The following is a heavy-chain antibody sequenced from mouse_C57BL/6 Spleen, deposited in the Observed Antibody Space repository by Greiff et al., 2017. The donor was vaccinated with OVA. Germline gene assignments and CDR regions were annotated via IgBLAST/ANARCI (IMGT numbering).Heavy chain of an antibody. V-gene: IGHV5-4*01. Sequence: DVKLVESGGGLVKPGGSLKLSCAASGFTFSSYAMSWVRPTPAKRLEWVATISDGGSYTYYPDNVKGRFPISSDNAKTNLYLQMSHLKSEDTAMYYCARDDNDWFAYWGQGTRVTVSA. CDR3: ARDDNDWFAY. D-gene: IGHD1-3*01. CDR1: GFTFSSYA. J-gene: IGHJ3*01. CDR2: ISDGGSYT.